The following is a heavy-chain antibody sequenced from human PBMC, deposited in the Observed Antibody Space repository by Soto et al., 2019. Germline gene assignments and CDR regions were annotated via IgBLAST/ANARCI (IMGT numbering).Heavy chain of an antibody. Sequence: EVQLLESGGGLVQPGGSLRLSCAASGFTFSIYAMSWVCQAPGKGLEWVSVISGSGGSTYYADSVKGRFTISRDNSKNTLHLQMNSLRAEDTAVYDCANRSAGTSFDYWGQGTLVTVSS. V-gene: IGHV3-23*01. J-gene: IGHJ4*02. CDR1: GFTFSIYA. CDR2: ISGSGGST. CDR3: ANRSAGTSFDY. D-gene: IGHD6-13*01.